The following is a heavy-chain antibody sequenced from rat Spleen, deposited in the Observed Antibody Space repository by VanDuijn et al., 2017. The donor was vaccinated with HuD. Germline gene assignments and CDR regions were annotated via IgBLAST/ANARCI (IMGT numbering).Heavy chain of an antibody. Sequence: EVQLVESDGGLVQPGRSLKLSCAASGFTFSDYNMAWVRQAPKKGLEWVATISYDGSSTYHRDSVKGRFTISKDNAKSTLYLQMDSLRSEDTATYYCARHDYPGITADYWGQGVMVTVSS. J-gene: IGHJ2*01. D-gene: IGHD1-4*01. CDR3: ARHDYPGITADY. CDR1: GFTFSDYN. CDR2: ISYDGSST. V-gene: IGHV5-7*01.